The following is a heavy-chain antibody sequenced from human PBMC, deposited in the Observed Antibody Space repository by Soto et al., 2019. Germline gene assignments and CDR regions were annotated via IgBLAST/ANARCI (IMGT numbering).Heavy chain of an antibody. D-gene: IGHD2-15*01. J-gene: IGHJ4*02. Sequence: EVQLLXSGGNLVQPXGSLXLSCAASGFTFSSYVMSWVRQAPGKGLEWVSTISGSGASIYDADSVKGRFTXXXXXSKXXXXXXXXXXXXXXXXVXYCXKDGXGSXTGGTCYGSDYWGQGTLVXVSS. V-gene: IGHV3-23*01. CDR1: GFTFSSYV. CDR2: ISGSGASI. CDR3: XKDGXGSXTGGTCYGSDY.